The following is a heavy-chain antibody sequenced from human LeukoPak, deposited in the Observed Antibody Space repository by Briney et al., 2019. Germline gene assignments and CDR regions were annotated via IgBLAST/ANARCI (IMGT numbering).Heavy chain of an antibody. V-gene: IGHV3-23*01. J-gene: IGHJ4*02. D-gene: IGHD1-26*01. Sequence: GGSLRLSCAASGFTFSSYAMSWARQAPGKGLEWVSAISGSGGSTYYADSVKGRFTISRDNSKNTLYLQMNSLRAEDTAVYYCAKDRDSGSYPRPLDYWGPGNLVTVSS. CDR1: GFTFSSYA. CDR3: AKDRDSGSYPRPLDY. CDR2: ISGSGGST.